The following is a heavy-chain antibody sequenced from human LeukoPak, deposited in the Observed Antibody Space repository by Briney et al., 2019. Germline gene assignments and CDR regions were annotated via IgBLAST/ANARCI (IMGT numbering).Heavy chain of an antibody. CDR2: ISAYNGNT. J-gene: IGHJ4*02. CDR1: GYTFTSYG. V-gene: IGHV1-18*01. CDR3: ARMTDFTTYYYDSSGYSLFDY. D-gene: IGHD3-22*01. Sequence: ASVKVSCEASGYTFTSYGISWVRQAPGQGLEWMGWISAYNGNTNYAQKLQGRVTMTTDTSTSTAYMELRSLRSDDTAVYYCARMTDFTTYYYDSSGYSLFDYWGQGTLVTVSS.